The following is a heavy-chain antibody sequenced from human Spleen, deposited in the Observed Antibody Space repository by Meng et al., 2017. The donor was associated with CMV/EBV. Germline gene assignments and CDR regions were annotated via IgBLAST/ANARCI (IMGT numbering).Heavy chain of an antibody. CDR3: ARSSRSGDFDF. D-gene: IGHD5-12*01. CDR2: IYYSGST. CDR1: ADSLSTDGYF. V-gene: IGHV4-31*03. Sequence: TVSADSLSTDGYFSSWIRQQPGKGLEWIGYIYYSGSTHYNPSLKSRVTISVDTSKNQFSLKLSSVTAADTAVFYCARSSRSGDFDFWGQGTLVTVSS. J-gene: IGHJ4*02.